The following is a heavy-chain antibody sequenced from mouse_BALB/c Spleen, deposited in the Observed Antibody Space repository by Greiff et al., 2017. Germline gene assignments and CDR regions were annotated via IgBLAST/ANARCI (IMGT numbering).Heavy chain of an antibody. CDR1: GFTFSSYT. CDR2: ISSGGSYT. J-gene: IGHJ2*01. Sequence: EVKVEESGGGLVKPGGSLKLSCAASGFTFSSYTMSWVRQTPEKRLEWVATISSGGSYTYYPDSVKGRFTISRDNAKNTLYLQMSSLKSEDTAMYYCTREGLRLQYYFDYWGQGTTLTVSS. V-gene: IGHV5-6-4*01. CDR3: TREGLRLQYYFDY. D-gene: IGHD1-2*01.